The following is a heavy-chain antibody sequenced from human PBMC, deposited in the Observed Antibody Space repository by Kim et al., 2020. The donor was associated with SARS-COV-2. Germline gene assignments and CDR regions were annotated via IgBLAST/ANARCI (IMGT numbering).Heavy chain of an antibody. J-gene: IGHJ5*02. CDR1: GGTFSSYA. V-gene: IGHV1-69*13. D-gene: IGHD2-2*01. CDR2: IIPIFGTA. Sequence: SVKVSCKASGGTFSSYAISWVRQAPGQGLEWMGGIIPIFGTANYAQKFQGRVTITADESTSTAYMELSSLRSEDTAVYYCASNIVVVPAPNWNYGWFDPWGQGTLVTVSS. CDR3: ASNIVVVPAPNWNYGWFDP.